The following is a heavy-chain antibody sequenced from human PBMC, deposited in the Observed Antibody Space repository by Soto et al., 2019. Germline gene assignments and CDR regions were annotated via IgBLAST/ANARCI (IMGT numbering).Heavy chain of an antibody. CDR1: GYSFSGYD. J-gene: IGHJ3*02. V-gene: IGHV1-18*04. CDR2: VSTSIRST. D-gene: IGHD3-10*01. Sequence: QGKLVQSGPEVKKPGASVKVSCTASGYSFSGYDITWVRQAPGQGLEWLGWVSTSIRSTMSAEKLQGRLTMTTDTATTTVYMELRGLTSDDTAVYYCARDSGAALYGEDALDIWGQGTMVSVSA. CDR3: ARDSGAALYGEDALDI.